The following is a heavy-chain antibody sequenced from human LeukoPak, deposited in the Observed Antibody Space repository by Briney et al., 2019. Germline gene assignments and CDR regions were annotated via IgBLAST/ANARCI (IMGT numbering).Heavy chain of an antibody. J-gene: IGHJ4*02. D-gene: IGHD6-13*01. CDR1: GFSFSTYT. CDR3: ARARRYRSSWYHDY. CDR2: ISSSSSTI. V-gene: IGHV3-48*02. Sequence: GGSLRLSCAAPGFSFSTYTMNWVRQAPGKGLDWVSYISSSSSTIYYADSVKGRFTISRDNANNSLYLQMNSLRDEDTAVYYCARARRYRSSWYHDYWGQGSLVTVSS.